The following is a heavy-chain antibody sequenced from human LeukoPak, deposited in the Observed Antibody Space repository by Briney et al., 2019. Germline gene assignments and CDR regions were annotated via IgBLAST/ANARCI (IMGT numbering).Heavy chain of an antibody. V-gene: IGHV3-23*01. J-gene: IGHJ6*03. D-gene: IGHD5-24*01. Sequence: GGSLRLSCAASGFTFSSYGMSWVRQAPGKGLEWVSAISGSGSSTYYAASVKGRFTISRDNSKNTLYLQMNSLRADDTAIYYCARAGEMRYMDAWGKGTAVTVSS. CDR1: GFTFSSYG. CDR2: ISGSGSST. CDR3: ARAGEMRYMDA.